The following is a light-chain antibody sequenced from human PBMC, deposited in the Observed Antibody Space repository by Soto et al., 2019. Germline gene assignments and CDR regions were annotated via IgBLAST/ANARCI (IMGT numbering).Light chain of an antibody. CDR2: RAS. J-gene: IGKJ2*01. CDR3: QQYNNWPYT. CDR1: QPVSST. Sequence: EIVMTQSPATLSVSPGESATLSCRASQPVSSTLAWYRQKPGQAPTLLIYRASTRATDIPARFSGSGSGTEFTLTISSLQSEDFAVYYCQQYNNWPYTFGPGTKLEIK. V-gene: IGKV3-15*01.